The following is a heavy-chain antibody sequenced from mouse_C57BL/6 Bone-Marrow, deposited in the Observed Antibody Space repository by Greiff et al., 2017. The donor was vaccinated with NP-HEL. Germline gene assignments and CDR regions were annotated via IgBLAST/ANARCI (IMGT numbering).Heavy chain of an antibody. J-gene: IGHJ4*01. CDR3: ARRSGRNAMDY. D-gene: IGHD3-1*01. CDR1: GFTFSSYG. Sequence: EVKVVESGGDLVKPGGSLKLSCAASGFTFSSYGMSWVRQTPDKRLEWVATISSGGSYTYYPDSVKGRFTISRDNAKTTLYLQMRSLKSEDTAMYYCARRSGRNAMDYWGQGTSVTVSS. CDR2: ISSGGSYT. V-gene: IGHV5-6*02.